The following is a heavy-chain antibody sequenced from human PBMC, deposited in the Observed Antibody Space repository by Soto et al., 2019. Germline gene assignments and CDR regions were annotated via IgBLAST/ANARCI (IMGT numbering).Heavy chain of an antibody. CDR1: GFTFSRYW. Sequence: GSLRLSCAAPGFTFSRYWMNWVRQAPGKGLEWVANIKQDGTEKNYVDSVKGRFTISRDNARNSLYLQMDSLRAEDTAVYFCARGDTPMITGMDSFDIWGQGTMVTVSS. CDR3: ARGDTPMITGMDSFDI. V-gene: IGHV3-7*01. D-gene: IGHD5-18*01. CDR2: IKQDGTEK. J-gene: IGHJ3*02.